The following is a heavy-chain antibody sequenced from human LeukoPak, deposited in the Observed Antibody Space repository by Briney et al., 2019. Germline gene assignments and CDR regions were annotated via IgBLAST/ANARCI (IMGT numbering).Heavy chain of an antibody. J-gene: IGHJ4*02. CDR1: GFTFSNFW. CDR3: ARGDDFSGDH. D-gene: IGHD1-1*01. CDR2: IHPEGNEE. Sequence: GGSLRLSCAVSGFTFSNFWMSWVRQAPGRGLEWVANIHPEGNEEYHVESVKGRFTISRDNTKNLLFLQMNGLRVEETAVYYCARGDDFSGDHWGQGTLVTVSS. V-gene: IGHV3-7*04.